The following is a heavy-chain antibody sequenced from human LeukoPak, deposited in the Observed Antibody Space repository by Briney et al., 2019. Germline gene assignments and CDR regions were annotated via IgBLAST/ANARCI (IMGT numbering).Heavy chain of an antibody. V-gene: IGHV3-48*01. CDR1: GFTFSRDS. J-gene: IGHJ4*02. D-gene: IGHD2-15*01. CDR2: INGGGSPI. Sequence: GGALRLSCAASGFTFSRDSMNWVRQAPGKGLEGVSYINGGGSPIYYADSVRGRFTISRDNAKNSLYLQMNSLRAEDTAVYYCVRDNPRCCGVVPANIDDYWGQGTLVTVSS. CDR3: VRDNPRCCGVVPANIDDY.